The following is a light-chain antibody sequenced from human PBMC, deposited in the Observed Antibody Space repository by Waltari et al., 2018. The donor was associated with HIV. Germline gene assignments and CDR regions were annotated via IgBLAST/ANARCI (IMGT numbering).Light chain of an antibody. CDR3: VGWDSSLSAYV. Sequence: QSVLTQPPSASGTPGQTVTISCSGGSSNIGNDNVYWYQQLPGMTPKLLIYNNYVRPAGVPDRFAGSKSGTSASLAISGLRSEDEADYYCVGWDSSLSAYVFGAGTKVTVL. CDR2: NNY. V-gene: IGLV1-47*02. CDR1: SSNIGNDN. J-gene: IGLJ1*01.